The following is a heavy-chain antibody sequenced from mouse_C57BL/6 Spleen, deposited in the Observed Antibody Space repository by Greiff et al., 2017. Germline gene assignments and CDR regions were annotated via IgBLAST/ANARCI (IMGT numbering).Heavy chain of an antibody. CDR1: GYTFTGYW. V-gene: IGHV1-9*01. CDR3: ASRDLYYGSSYWYFDV. J-gene: IGHJ1*03. D-gene: IGHD1-1*01. Sequence: QVQLQQSGAELMKPGASVKLSCKATGYTFTGYWIEWVKQRPGHGLEWIGEILPGSGSTNYNEKFKGKATFTADTSSNTAYMQLSSLTTEDSAIYYCASRDLYYGSSYWYFDVWGTGTTVTVSS. CDR2: ILPGSGST.